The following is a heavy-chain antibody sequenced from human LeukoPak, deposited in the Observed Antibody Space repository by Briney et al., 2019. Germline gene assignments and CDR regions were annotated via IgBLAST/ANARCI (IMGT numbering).Heavy chain of an antibody. J-gene: IGHJ4*02. D-gene: IGHD5-12*01. Sequence: GGSLRLSCAASGFTVSNNYMSWVRQAPGKGLEWVSVIHSGGTTNYADSVQGRFTISRDNSKTTVYLHMNSLRAEDTAVYYCAGDSDSGYGPFAYWGQGTLVTVSS. CDR1: GFTVSNNY. CDR3: AGDSDSGYGPFAY. V-gene: IGHV3-53*01. CDR2: IHSGGTT.